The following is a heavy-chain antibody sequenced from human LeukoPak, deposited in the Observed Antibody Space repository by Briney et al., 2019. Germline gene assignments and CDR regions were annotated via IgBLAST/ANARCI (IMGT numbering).Heavy chain of an antibody. J-gene: IGHJ3*02. Sequence: SETLSLTCTVSGGSISSGDYYWSWIRQPPGKGLEWIGYIYYSGSTNYNPSLKSRVTISVDTSKNQFSLKLSSVTAADTAVYYCAIKDFGDAFDIWGQGTMVTVSS. CDR3: AIKDFGDAFDI. D-gene: IGHD3-16*01. CDR2: IYYSGST. CDR1: GGSISSGDYY. V-gene: IGHV4-30-4*08.